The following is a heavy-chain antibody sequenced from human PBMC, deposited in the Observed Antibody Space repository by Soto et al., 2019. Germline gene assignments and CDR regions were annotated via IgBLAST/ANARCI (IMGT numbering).Heavy chain of an antibody. CDR2: IIPIFGTA. Sequence: SVKISCKASGGTFSSYAISWVRQAPGQGLEWMGGIIPIFGTANYAQKFQGRVTITADESTSTAYMELSSLRSEDTAVYYCANAGYSYGDFEYWGQGTLVTVSS. CDR1: GGTFSSYA. J-gene: IGHJ4*02. D-gene: IGHD5-18*01. CDR3: ANAGYSYGDFEY. V-gene: IGHV1-69*13.